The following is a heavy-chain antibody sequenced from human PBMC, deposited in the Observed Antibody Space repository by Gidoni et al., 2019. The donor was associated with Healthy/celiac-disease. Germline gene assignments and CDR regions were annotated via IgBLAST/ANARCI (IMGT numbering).Heavy chain of an antibody. Sequence: EVQLVESGGGLVQPGGSLRLSCAASGFTFSSYWMSWVRQAPGTGLEWVANIKQDGSEKYYVDSVKGRFTISRDNDKNSLYLQMNSLRAEETAVYYCARVRSVAWSGYYNYYGMDVWGQGTTVTVSS. CDR1: GFTFSSYW. V-gene: IGHV3-7*03. CDR2: IKQDGSEK. J-gene: IGHJ6*02. CDR3: ARVRSVAWSGYYNYYGMDV. D-gene: IGHD3-3*01.